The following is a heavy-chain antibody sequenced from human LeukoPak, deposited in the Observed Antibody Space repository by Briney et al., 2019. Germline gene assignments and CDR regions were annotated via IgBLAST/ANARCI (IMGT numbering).Heavy chain of an antibody. Sequence: GRSLRLSCAASGFTFSSYGMHWVRQAPGKGLEWVAAISYDGSNKYYADSVKGRFTISRDNSKNTLYLQMNSLRAEDTAVYYCASRYSYGYSLDYWGQGTLVTVSS. CDR3: ASRYSYGYSLDY. J-gene: IGHJ4*02. V-gene: IGHV3-30*03. CDR2: ISYDGSNK. CDR1: GFTFSSYG. D-gene: IGHD5-18*01.